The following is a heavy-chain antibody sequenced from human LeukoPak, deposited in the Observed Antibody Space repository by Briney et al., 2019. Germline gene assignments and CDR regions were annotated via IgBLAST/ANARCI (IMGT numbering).Heavy chain of an antibody. V-gene: IGHV1-69*01. D-gene: IGHD3-22*01. J-gene: IGHJ4*02. Sequence: SVKVSCKASGGTFSSYAISWVRQAPGQGLEWMGGIIPIFGTANYAQKFQGRVTITADESTSTAYMELSSLRSEDTAVYYCARAYYYDSSGYYPFDYWGQGTLVTVSS. CDR2: IIPIFGTA. CDR3: ARAYYYDSSGYYPFDY. CDR1: GGTFSSYA.